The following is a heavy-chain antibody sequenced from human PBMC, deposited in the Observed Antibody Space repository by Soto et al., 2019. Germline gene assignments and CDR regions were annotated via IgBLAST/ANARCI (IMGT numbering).Heavy chain of an antibody. CDR3: ARTLLRFLEWLPPGY. D-gene: IGHD3-3*01. CDR1: GVPFCSYG. J-gene: IGHJ4*02. V-gene: IGHV3-33*01. Sequence: GGSPRLSCAASGVPFCSYGMHWVRQAPGKGLEWVAVIWYDGSNKYYADSVKGRFTISRDNSKNTLYLQMNSLRAEDTAVYYCARTLLRFLEWLPPGYWGQGTLVTVSS. CDR2: IWYDGSNK.